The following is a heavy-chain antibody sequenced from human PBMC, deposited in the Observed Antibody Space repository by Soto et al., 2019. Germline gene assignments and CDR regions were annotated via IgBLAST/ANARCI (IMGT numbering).Heavy chain of an antibody. D-gene: IGHD6-13*01. V-gene: IGHV3-30*18. CDR2: ISYDGSNK. Sequence: QVQLVESGGGVVQPGRSLRLSCAASGFTFSSYGMHWVRQAPGKGLEWVAVISYDGSNKYYADSVQGRFTISRDNSKNTLYLQMNSLRAEDTAVYYCAKIPGAAAGTSFDYWGQGTLVTVSS. CDR3: AKIPGAAAGTSFDY. J-gene: IGHJ4*02. CDR1: GFTFSSYG.